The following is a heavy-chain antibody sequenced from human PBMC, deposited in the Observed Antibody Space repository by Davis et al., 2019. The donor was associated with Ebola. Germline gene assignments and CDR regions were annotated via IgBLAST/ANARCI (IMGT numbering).Heavy chain of an antibody. CDR2: INYSGNT. D-gene: IGHD3-16*02. J-gene: IGHJ4*02. CDR3: ARQRRLRLGELSGHFDY. CDR1: SGSFRSYY. V-gene: IGHV4-59*08. Sequence: SETLSLTCTVSSGSFRSYYWRRIRQPPGKGLEWIGYINYSGNTKYNPSLKSRVTISVDTSKNQFSLKLSSVTAADTAVYYCARQRRLRLGELSGHFDYWGQGTLVTVSS.